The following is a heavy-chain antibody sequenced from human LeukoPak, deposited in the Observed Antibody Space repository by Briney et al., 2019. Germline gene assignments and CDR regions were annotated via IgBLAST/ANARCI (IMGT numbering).Heavy chain of an antibody. V-gene: IGHV5-10-1*01. CDR1: GYSFSSYW. J-gene: IGHJ4*02. Sequence: GQSLKISCKGSGYSFSSYWINWVRQMPGKGLEWMGRIDPSDSYTNYNPSFQGHVTISADKSISTAYLQWSSLMASDTAMYYCARHTISDYWGQGTQVTVSS. CDR3: ARHTISDY. D-gene: IGHD3-10*01. CDR2: IDPSDSYT.